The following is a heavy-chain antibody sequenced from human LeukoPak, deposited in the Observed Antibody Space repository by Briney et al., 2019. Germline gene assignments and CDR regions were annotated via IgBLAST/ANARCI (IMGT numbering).Heavy chain of an antibody. V-gene: IGHV3-7*01. Sequence: GGSLRLSCAASGFTFSSYWMSWVRQAPGKGLEWVANIKQDGSEKYYVDSVKGRFTISRDNAKNSLYLQMNSLRAEDTAVYYCARVKIIYGTKWMGCFDYWGQGTLVTVSS. CDR2: IKQDGSEK. D-gene: IGHD6-19*01. CDR3: ARVKIIYGTKWMGCFDY. CDR1: GFTFSSYW. J-gene: IGHJ4*02.